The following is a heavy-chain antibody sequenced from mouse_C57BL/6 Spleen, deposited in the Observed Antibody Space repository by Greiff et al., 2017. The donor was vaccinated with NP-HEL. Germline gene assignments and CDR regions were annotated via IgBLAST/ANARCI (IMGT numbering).Heavy chain of an antibody. J-gene: IGHJ4*01. D-gene: IGHD1-1*01. CDR3: ARPYDGISCYAMDY. Sequence: VKVVESGGGLVKPGGSLKLSCAASGFTFSDYGMHWVRQAPEKGLEWVAYISSGSSTIYYADTVKGRFTISRDNAKNTLFLQMTSLRSEDTAGYYWARPYDGISCYAMDYWGQGTSVTVSS. CDR1: GFTFSDYG. CDR2: ISSGSSTI. V-gene: IGHV5-17*01.